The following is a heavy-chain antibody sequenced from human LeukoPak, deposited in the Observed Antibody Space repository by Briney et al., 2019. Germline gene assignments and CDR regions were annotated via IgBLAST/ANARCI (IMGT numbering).Heavy chain of an antibody. D-gene: IGHD3-9*01. J-gene: IGHJ4*02. V-gene: IGHV4-59*01. CDR3: VRESDWLFDH. Sequence: SETLSLTCTVSGGSMSGYFWSWIRQPPGKGLEWIGYIYYSGSTNYNPSLKSRVTISVDTSKNQFSLSLNSVTAADTAVYYCVRESDWLFDHWGQGTLVTVSS. CDR1: GGSMSGYF. CDR2: IYYSGST.